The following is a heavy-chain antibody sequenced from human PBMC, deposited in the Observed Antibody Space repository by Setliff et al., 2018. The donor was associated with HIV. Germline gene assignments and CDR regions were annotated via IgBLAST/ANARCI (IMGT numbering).Heavy chain of an antibody. CDR3: ARAQTYYSDSSGYYSRY. CDR1: GYTFTSYA. Sequence: ASVKVSCKASGYTFTSYALHWVRQAPGQRLEWMGWLNAGNGDTKYSQNFQDRVAITRDTSASTAYMELSSLRSEDTAVYYCARAQTYYSDSSGYYSRYWGQGTLVTVSS. CDR2: LNAGNGDT. J-gene: IGHJ4*02. V-gene: IGHV1-3*01. D-gene: IGHD3-22*01.